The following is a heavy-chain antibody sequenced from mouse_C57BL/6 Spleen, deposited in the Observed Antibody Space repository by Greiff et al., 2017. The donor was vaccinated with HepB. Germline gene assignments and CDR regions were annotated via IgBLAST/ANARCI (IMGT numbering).Heavy chain of an antibody. V-gene: IGHV1-69*01. CDR3: ARSGGSTLFDD. Sequence: QVQLQQPGAELVMPGASVKLSCKASGYTFTSYWMHWVKQRPGQGLEWIGEIDPSDSYTNYNQKFKGKSTLTVDKSASTAYMQLSSLTSEDSAVYYGARSGGSTLFDDWGQGTTLTVAS. CDR2: IDPSDSYT. J-gene: IGHJ2*01. CDR1: GYTFTSYW. D-gene: IGHD1-1*01.